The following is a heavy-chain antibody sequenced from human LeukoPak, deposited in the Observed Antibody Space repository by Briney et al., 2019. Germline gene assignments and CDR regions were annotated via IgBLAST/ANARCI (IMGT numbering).Heavy chain of an antibody. D-gene: IGHD3-9*01. V-gene: IGHV5-51*01. Sequence: GESLKISCKVSGYTFTNHWIGWVRQMPGKGLEWMGITYPGDSGTKYSPSFQGQVSISVDKSLSTAYLQWSSLKASDTAMYYCARHYDILTGFDYWGQGTLVTVTS. CDR3: ARHYDILTGFDY. CDR1: GYTFTNHW. J-gene: IGHJ4*02. CDR2: TYPGDSGT.